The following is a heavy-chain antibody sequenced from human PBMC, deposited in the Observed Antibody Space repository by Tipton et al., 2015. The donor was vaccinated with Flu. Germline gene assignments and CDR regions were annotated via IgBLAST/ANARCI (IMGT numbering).Heavy chain of an antibody. CDR3: VRVGEDSDSGRPHYFDQ. Sequence: GLVKPSETLSLTCGVSGYSISSGHYWGWIRQPPGKGLEWVGHMFHSGSTYYNPSLKSRVTISEDTSKNQFSLRLNSVTAADTAVYYCVRVGEDSDSGRPHYFDQWGQGTLVTVSS. CDR2: MFHSGST. J-gene: IGHJ4*02. CDR1: GYSISSGHY. D-gene: IGHD3-10*01. V-gene: IGHV4-38-2*01.